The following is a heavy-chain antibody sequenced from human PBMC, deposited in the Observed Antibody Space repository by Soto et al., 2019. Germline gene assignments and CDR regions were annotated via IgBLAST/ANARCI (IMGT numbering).Heavy chain of an antibody. CDR2: IYHSGST. CDR3: ARAYYDYVWGSYRLNWFDP. J-gene: IGHJ5*02. D-gene: IGHD3-16*02. CDR1: GYSISSGYY. Sequence: PSETLSLTCAVSGYSISSGYYWGWIRQPPGKGLEWIGSIYHSGSTYYNPSLKSRVTISVDTSKNQFSLKLSSVTAADTAVYYCARAYYDYVWGSYRLNWFDPWGQGTLVTVSS. V-gene: IGHV4-38-2*01.